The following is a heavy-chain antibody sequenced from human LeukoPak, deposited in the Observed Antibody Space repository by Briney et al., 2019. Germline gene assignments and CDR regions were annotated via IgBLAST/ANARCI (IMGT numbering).Heavy chain of an antibody. CDR3: ARDYRNIAARQLNWFDP. CDR2: IIPIFGTA. CDR1: GGTFSSYA. D-gene: IGHD6-6*01. Sequence: ASVKVSCKASGGTFSSYAISWVRQAPGQGLEWMGGIIPIFGTANYAQKFQGRVTITADESTSTAYMELSSLRSEDTAVYYCARDYRNIAARQLNWFDPWGQGTLVTVSS. J-gene: IGHJ5*02. V-gene: IGHV1-69*01.